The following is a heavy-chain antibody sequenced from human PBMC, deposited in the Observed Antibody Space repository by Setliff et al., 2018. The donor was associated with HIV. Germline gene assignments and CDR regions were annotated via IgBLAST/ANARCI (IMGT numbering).Heavy chain of an antibody. J-gene: IGHJ4*02. V-gene: IGHV4-34*01. CDR3: ATLKMATIYRDFDY. Sequence: PSETLSLTCAVSGVSFSGDYWSWVRQPPGKGLEWIAEVHPSGSINCNPSLKSRVSISVDTSKNQFSLKLSSVTAADTAVYYCATLKMATIYRDFDYWGQGTLVTVSS. CDR2: VHPSGSI. D-gene: IGHD5-12*01. CDR1: GVSFSGDY.